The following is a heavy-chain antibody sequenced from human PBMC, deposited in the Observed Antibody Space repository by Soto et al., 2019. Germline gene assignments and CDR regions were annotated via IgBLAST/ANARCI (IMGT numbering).Heavy chain of an antibody. CDR2: ISYDGSNK. J-gene: IGHJ6*02. Sequence: PGGSLRLSCAASGFTFSSYAMHWVRQAPGKGLEWVAVISYDGSNKYYADSVKGRFTISRDNSKNTLYLQMNSLRAEDTAVYYCARDLGQTDYYYYYGMDVWGRGTTVTVSS. CDR3: ARDLGQTDYYYYYGMDV. CDR1: GFTFSSYA. V-gene: IGHV3-30-3*01.